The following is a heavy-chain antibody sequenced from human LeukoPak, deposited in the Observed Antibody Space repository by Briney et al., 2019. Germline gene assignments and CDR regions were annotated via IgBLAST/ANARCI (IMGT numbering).Heavy chain of an antibody. CDR2: INPNSGGT. CDR1: GYTFTGYY. CDR3: AREVFAGDTDAFDI. D-gene: IGHD2-21*01. Sequence: ASVKVSCKASGYTFTGYYMHWVRQAPGQGLEWMGWINPNSGGTNYAQKFQGRVTMTRDTSISTAYMELSRLRSDDTAVYYCAREVFAGDTDAFDIWGQGTMVTVSS. V-gene: IGHV1-2*02. J-gene: IGHJ3*02.